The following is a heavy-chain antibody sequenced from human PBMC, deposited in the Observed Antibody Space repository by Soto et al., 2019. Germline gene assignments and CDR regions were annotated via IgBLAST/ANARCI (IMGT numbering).Heavy chain of an antibody. CDR3: ARHSDCSGGSCYSEYFAVGNWFDP. V-gene: IGHV4-39*01. D-gene: IGHD2-15*01. CDR1: GGSISSGRYY. CDR2: IYYSGST. Sequence: QLQLQESGPGLVKPSETLSLTCTVSGGSISSGRYYWGWIRQPPGKGLEWIGSIYYSGSTYSNPSLKSRVITSVDASKNRFSLRLSSVTAADTAVYYCARHSDCSGGSCYSEYFAVGNWFDPWGQGTLVTVSS. J-gene: IGHJ5*02.